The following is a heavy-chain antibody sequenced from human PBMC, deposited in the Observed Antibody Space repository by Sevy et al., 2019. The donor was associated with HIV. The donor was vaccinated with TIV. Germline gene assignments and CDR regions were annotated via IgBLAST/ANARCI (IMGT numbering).Heavy chain of an antibody. Sequence: ASVKVSCKASGYTFPSYYMHWVRQAPGQELEWMGISNPSGGSTSYPQKFQGRLTITRDTSTSTVYMELSSLRSEDTAVYYCARQYSSSWSGDYYYYYCLDVWGQGTTVTVSS. J-gene: IGHJ6*02. CDR1: GYTFPSYY. CDR2: SNPSGGST. D-gene: IGHD6-13*01. CDR3: ARQYSSSWSGDYYYYYCLDV. V-gene: IGHV1-46*03.